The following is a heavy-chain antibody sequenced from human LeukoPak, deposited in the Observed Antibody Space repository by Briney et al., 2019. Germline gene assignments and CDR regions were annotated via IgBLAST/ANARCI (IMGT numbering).Heavy chain of an antibody. CDR3: ARKSGSSSGWEDY. Sequence: GGSLRLSCAASGFTFSSYAMTWVRQAPGKGLEWVSSITASGGSTNYADSVKGRFTISRDNSKNTLYLQMNSLRAEDTAVYFCARKSGSSSGWEDYWGQGTLVTVPS. CDR2: ITASGGST. J-gene: IGHJ4*02. V-gene: IGHV3-23*01. CDR1: GFTFSSYA. D-gene: IGHD3-10*01.